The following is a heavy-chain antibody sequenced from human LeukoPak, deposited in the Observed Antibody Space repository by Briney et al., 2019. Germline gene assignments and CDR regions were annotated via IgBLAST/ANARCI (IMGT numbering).Heavy chain of an antibody. Sequence: PGGSLRLSCAASGFTFINACMNWVRQAPGKGLEWVGRIKSKNVGGTTDYAAPVKGRFTISRDDSKNTVYLQMNSLKIEDTAVYYCTSHAAFDPWGQGTLVTVSS. CDR1: GFTFINAC. V-gene: IGHV3-15*01. CDR2: IKSKNVGGTT. CDR3: TSHAAFDP. J-gene: IGHJ5*02.